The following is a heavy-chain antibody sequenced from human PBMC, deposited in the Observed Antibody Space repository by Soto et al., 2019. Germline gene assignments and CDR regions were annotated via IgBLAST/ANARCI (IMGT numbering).Heavy chain of an antibody. CDR3: ARVIVVASGEYSQH. D-gene: IGHD3-22*01. CDR1: GGSFSGYY. Sequence: SETLSLTCAVYGGSFSGYYWSCIRQPPGKGLDWIVEINHSGITNYNPSLKSRVTISVDTFKNQFSLKLSSVTAADTAVYYCARVIVVASGEYSQHGGQGTLVTVSS. J-gene: IGHJ1*01. CDR2: INHSGIT. V-gene: IGHV4-34*01.